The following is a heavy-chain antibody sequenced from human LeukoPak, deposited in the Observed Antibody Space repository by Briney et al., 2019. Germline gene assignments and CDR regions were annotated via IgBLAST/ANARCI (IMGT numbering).Heavy chain of an antibody. Sequence: GGSLRLSCAASGFTFSDYYMSWIRQAPGKGLEWVSYISSSGSTIYYADSVKGRFTISRDNAKNSLYLQMNSRRAEDTAVYYCASEMIAAAGLEESDYWGQGTLVTVSS. CDR2: ISSSGSTI. J-gene: IGHJ4*02. CDR1: GFTFSDYY. CDR3: ASEMIAAAGLEESDY. V-gene: IGHV3-11*01. D-gene: IGHD6-13*01.